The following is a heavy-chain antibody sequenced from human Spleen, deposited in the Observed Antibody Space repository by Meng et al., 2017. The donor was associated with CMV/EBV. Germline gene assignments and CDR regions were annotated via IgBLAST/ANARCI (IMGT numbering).Heavy chain of an antibody. CDR2: IIPILDIP. V-gene: IGHV1-69*10. CDR3: AREFTAVSVWSGYTNWFDP. D-gene: IGHD3-3*01. Sequence: SVKVSCKASGGTFSSYAISWVRQAPGQGLEWVGGIIPILDIPNYARKFQGRVTITADKSTSTAYMELSSLKSEDTAAYYCAREFTAVSVWSGYTNWFDPWGQGTLVTVSS. CDR1: GGTFSSYA. J-gene: IGHJ5*02.